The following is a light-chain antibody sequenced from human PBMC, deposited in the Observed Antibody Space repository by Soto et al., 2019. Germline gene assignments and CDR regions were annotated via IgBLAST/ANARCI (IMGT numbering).Light chain of an antibody. CDR1: SSNIGAGYD. CDR2: GNN. J-gene: IGLJ2*01. CDR3: QSYDSSLSAL. V-gene: IGLV1-40*01. Sequence: QSVLTQPPSVSGAPGQRVTISCTGSSSNIGAGYDVHWYQQLPGTAPKLLIYGNNNRPSGLPDRFSGSKSGTSASLAITGLQAEDEADYYCQSYDSSLSALFGGGTQLTVL.